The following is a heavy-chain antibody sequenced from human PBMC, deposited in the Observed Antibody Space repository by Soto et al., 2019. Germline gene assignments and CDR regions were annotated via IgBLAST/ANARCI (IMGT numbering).Heavy chain of an antibody. Sequence: ASVKVSCKASGYTFTSYGISWVRQAPGQGLEWMGWISAYNGNTNYAQKLQGRVTMTTDTSTSTAYMELRSLRSDDTAVYYCARVAPDIVVVPAAKEGLVSSAGYFDYWGQGTLVTVSS. J-gene: IGHJ4*02. CDR1: GYTFTSYG. CDR2: ISAYNGNT. D-gene: IGHD2-2*01. V-gene: IGHV1-18*01. CDR3: ARVAPDIVVVPAAKEGLVSSAGYFDY.